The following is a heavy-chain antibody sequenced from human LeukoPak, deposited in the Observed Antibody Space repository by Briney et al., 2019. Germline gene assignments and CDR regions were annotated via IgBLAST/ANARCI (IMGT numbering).Heavy chain of an antibody. CDR2: IYYSGST. Sequence: SETLSLTCTVSGGSISSSSYYWSWIRQPPGKGLEWIGYIYYSGSTNYNPSLKSRVTISVDTSKNQFSLKLSSVTAADTAVYYCTRTDSSSAIDYWGQGTLVAVSS. CDR1: GGSISSSSYY. J-gene: IGHJ4*02. CDR3: TRTDSSSAIDY. D-gene: IGHD6-6*01. V-gene: IGHV4-61*01.